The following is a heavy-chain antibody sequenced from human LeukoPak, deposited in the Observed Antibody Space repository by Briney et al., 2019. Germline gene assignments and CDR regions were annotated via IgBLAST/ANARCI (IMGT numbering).Heavy chain of an antibody. Sequence: GGSLRLSCAASGFTFSSYAMSWVRQAPGTGLEGVSAISGRGGRTSYADSVKGRFTISRDNSKNTLYLQMNRLRAGDTAVYYCAKYHNCSGGGCYGYFDYWGQGTLVTVSS. CDR3: AKYHNCSGGGCYGYFDY. CDR2: ISGRGGRT. V-gene: IGHV3-23*01. J-gene: IGHJ4*02. CDR1: GFTFSSYA. D-gene: IGHD2-15*01.